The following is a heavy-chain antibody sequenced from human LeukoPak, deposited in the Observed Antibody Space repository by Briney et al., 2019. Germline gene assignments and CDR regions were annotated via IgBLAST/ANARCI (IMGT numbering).Heavy chain of an antibody. D-gene: IGHD6-6*01. CDR3: ARHGLVAARHAFDI. J-gene: IGHJ3*02. Sequence: SETLSLTCTVCYGSFSGYYWSWIRQPPGEGLEWSGEINHNGNTNYNPSLKSRVTISVDTSKDQFSLKLSSVTAADTAVYYCARHGLVAARHAFDIWGQGTMVTVSS. V-gene: IGHV4-34*01. CDR1: YGSFSGYY. CDR2: INHNGNT.